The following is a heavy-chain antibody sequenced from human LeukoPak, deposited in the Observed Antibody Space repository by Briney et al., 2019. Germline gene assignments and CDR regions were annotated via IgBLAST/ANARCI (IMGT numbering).Heavy chain of an antibody. D-gene: IGHD6-13*01. CDR3: ARDTPGYSRQFDY. V-gene: IGHV1-2*02. J-gene: IGHJ4*02. Sequence: VASVKVSCKASGYTFTGYYMHWVRQAPGQGLEWMGWINPNSGGTNYAQKFQGRVTMTTDTSTSTAYMELRSLRSDDTAVYYCARDTPGYSRQFDYWGQGTLVTVSS. CDR2: INPNSGGT. CDR1: GYTFTGYY.